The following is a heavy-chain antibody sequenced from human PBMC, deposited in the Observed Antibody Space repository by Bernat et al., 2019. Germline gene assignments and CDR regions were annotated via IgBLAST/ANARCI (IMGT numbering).Heavy chain of an antibody. CDR1: GGSISSYY. CDR3: ASSHVWSVIPLDY. V-gene: IGHV4-59*01. CDR2: IYYSGST. J-gene: IGHJ4*02. D-gene: IGHD3-3*02. Sequence: QVQLQESGPGLVKPSETLSLTCTVSGGSISSYYWSWIRQPPGKGLEWIGYIYYSGSTNYNPSLKSRVTISVDTSKNQFSLKLSSVTAADTAVYYCASSHVWSVIPLDYWGQGTLVTVSS.